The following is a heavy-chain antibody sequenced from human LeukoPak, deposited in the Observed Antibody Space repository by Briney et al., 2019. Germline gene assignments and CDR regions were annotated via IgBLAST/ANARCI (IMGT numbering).Heavy chain of an antibody. J-gene: IGHJ6*02. D-gene: IGHD3-9*01. V-gene: IGHV5-51*01. CDR3: ARLGYDILTGYYYYYYGMGV. CDR2: IYPHDSDT. CDR1: GYTFSRTYW. Sequence: GESLKISCKASGYTFSRTYWIGWVRQMPGRGLEWVGLIYPHDSDTRYSPSFQGQVTISADTSITTAYLQWSSLKASDTAMYYCARLGYDILTGYYYYYYGMGVWGQGTTVTVSS.